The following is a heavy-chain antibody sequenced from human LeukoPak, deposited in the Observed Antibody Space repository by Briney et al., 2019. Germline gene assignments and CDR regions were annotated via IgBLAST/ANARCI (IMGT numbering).Heavy chain of an antibody. V-gene: IGHV4-4*07. Sequence: SETLSLTCTVSGGSINSYYWSWIRQPAGKGLEWIGRIYSSGSTNYNPSLKSRVSISVDTSKNQFSLKLTSVTAADTAVYYCARGGKATVVTMWGQGILVTVSS. J-gene: IGHJ4*02. CDR3: ARGGKATVVTM. CDR2: IYSSGST. CDR1: GGSINSYY. D-gene: IGHD4-23*01.